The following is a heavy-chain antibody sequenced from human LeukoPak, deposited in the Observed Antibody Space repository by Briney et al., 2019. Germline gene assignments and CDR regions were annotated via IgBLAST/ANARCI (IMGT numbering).Heavy chain of an antibody. V-gene: IGHV3-7*01. D-gene: IGHD3-10*01. CDR1: GFTSSSYW. J-gene: IGHJ6*03. CDR2: IKQDGSEK. Sequence: GGSLRISCAASGFTSSSYWMSWVGQAPGKGLEWVANIKQDGSEKYYVDSAKGRFTISRDNAKNSLYLQMNSLRAEDTAVYYCARRIYGSGRPYYYYYMGVWGKGTTVTVSS. CDR3: ARRIYGSGRPYYYYYMGV.